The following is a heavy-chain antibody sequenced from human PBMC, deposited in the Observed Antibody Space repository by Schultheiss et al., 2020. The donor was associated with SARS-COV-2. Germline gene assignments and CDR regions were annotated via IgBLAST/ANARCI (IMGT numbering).Heavy chain of an antibody. J-gene: IGHJ5*02. Sequence: SETLSLTCAVSGGSISSGGYSWSWIRQPAGKGLEWIGRIYTSGSTNYNPSLKSRVTMSVDTSKNQFSLKLSSVTAADTAVYYCARDHGVAWGQGTLVTVSS. V-gene: IGHV4-61*02. D-gene: IGHD5-24*01. CDR3: ARDHGVA. CDR2: IYTSGST. CDR1: GGSISSGGYS.